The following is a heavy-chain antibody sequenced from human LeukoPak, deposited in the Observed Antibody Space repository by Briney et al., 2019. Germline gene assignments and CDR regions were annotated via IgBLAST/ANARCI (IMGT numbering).Heavy chain of an antibody. Sequence: SETLSLTCAVYGGSVSDYYWSWISHPQGKWREWKGEINHSGSTNYNPSLKSRVTLSVDSSKNQFSLKLGSVTAAATAVYYCGRGHSWYDSSGYYYAFDYWGLGTLVTVSS. J-gene: IGHJ4*02. V-gene: IGHV4-34*01. CDR3: GRGHSWYDSSGYYYAFDY. CDR2: INHSGST. D-gene: IGHD3-22*01. CDR1: GGSVSDYY.